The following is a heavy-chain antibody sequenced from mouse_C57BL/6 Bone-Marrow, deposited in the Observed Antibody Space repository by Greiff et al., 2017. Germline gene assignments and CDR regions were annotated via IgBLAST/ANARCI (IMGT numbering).Heavy chain of an antibody. CDR3: APIYYYGSSYAWFAY. CDR2: IHPNSGST. V-gene: IGHV1-64*01. J-gene: IGHJ3*01. CDR1: GYTFTSYW. Sequence: QVQLQQPGAELVKPGASVKLSCKASGYTFTSYWMHWVKQRPGQGLEWIGMIHPNSGSTNYNEKFKSKATLTVDKSSSTAYMQLSSLTSEDSAVYYCAPIYYYGSSYAWFAYWGQGTLVTVSA. D-gene: IGHD1-1*01.